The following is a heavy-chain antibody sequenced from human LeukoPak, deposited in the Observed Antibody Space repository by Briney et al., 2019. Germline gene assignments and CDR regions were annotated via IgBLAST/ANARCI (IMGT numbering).Heavy chain of an antibody. J-gene: IGHJ6*03. CDR1: GYTFTSYY. Sequence: ASVKVSCKASGYTFTSYYMHWVRQAPGQGLEWMGIINPSGGSTSYAQKFQGRVTMTRDMSTSTVYMELSSLRSEDTAVYYCARDLPDDRSYYHYYYMDVWGKGTTVTVSS. V-gene: IGHV1-46*01. D-gene: IGHD3-22*01. CDR2: INPSGGST. CDR3: ARDLPDDRSYYHYYYMDV.